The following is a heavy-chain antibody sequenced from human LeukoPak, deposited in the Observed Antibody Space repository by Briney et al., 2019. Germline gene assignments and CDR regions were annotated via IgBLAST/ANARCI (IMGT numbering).Heavy chain of an antibody. V-gene: IGHV3-30-3*01. D-gene: IGHD3-16*01. CDR1: RFTFSSYA. CDR3: ARDPLGDATYYFDY. Sequence: GGSLRLSCAASRFTFSSYAMHWVRQAPGKGLEWVAVISYDGSNKYYADSVKGRFTISRDNSKNTLYLQMNSLRAEDTAVYYCARDPLGDATYYFDYWGQGTLVTVSS. CDR2: ISYDGSNK. J-gene: IGHJ4*02.